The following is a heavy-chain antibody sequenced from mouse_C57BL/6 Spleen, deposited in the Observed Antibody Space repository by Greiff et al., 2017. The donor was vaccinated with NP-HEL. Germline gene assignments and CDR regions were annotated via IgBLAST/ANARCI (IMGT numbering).Heavy chain of an antibody. J-gene: IGHJ1*03. CDR2: ISYSGST. CDR3: ARRLGLRNWYFDV. V-gene: IGHV3-8*01. D-gene: IGHD1-1*01. Sequence: EVKLQESGPGLAKPSQTLSLTCSVTGYSITRDYWNWIRKFPGNKLEYMGYISYSGSTYYTPSLKSRISITRDTSKNQYYLQLNSVTTEDTATYYCARRLGLRNWYFDVWGTGATVTVSS. CDR1: GYSITRDY.